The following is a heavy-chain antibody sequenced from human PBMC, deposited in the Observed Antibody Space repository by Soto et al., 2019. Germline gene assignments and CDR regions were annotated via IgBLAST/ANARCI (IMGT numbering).Heavy chain of an antibody. V-gene: IGHV4-34*01. D-gene: IGHD2-8*02. CDR1: GGSFSGYY. CDR2: INHSGST. CDR3: ARDKITGLFDY. Sequence: QVQLQQWGAGLLKPSETLSLTCAVYGGSFSGYYWTWIRQPPGTGLEWIGEINHSGSTNYNPSLTSRVTISVDTSTNPFSLKLTSVTAADTAVYYCARDKITGLFDYWGQGTMVTVSS. J-gene: IGHJ4*02.